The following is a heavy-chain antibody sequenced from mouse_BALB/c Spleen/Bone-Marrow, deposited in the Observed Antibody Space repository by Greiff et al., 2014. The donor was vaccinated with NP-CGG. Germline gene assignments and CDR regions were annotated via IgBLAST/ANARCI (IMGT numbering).Heavy chain of an antibody. D-gene: IGHD1-2*01. CDR2: IDPANGNT. Sequence: VQLKESGAELVKPGASVKLSCAASGFNIKDTYMHWVKQRPEQGLEWIGRIDPANGNTKYDPKFQGKATITADTSSNTAYLQLSSLTSEDTAVYYCARGGTTATWYFDVWGAGTTVTVS. CDR3: ARGGTTATWYFDV. CDR1: GFNIKDTY. J-gene: IGHJ1*01. V-gene: IGHV14-3*02.